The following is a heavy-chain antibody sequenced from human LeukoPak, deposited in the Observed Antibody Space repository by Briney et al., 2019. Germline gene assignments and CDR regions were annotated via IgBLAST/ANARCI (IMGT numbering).Heavy chain of an antibody. J-gene: IGHJ4*02. V-gene: IGHV3-30*04. CDR3: ARVMGRYCSSNSCYVDY. D-gene: IGHD2-2*01. CDR1: GITFSSYA. CDR2: ISYDGSNK. Sequence: GGSLRLSCAASGITFSSYAMHWVRQAPGKGLEWVAVISYDGSNKYYADSVKGRFTISRDNSKNTLYLQMNSLRAEDTAVYYCARVMGRYCSSNSCYVDYWGQGTLVTVSS.